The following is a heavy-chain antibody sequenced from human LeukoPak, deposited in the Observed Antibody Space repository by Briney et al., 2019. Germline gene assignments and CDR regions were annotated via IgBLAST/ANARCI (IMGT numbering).Heavy chain of an antibody. V-gene: IGHV3-66*01. J-gene: IGHJ6*02. CDR3: ASRDKGYYYGMDV. Sequence: SLPLSCVASVFTVRSNYMSWVRQAAGRGLEGVSLIYSGGSTYYADSVKGRFTISRDNSKNTLYLQMKSLRAENTAVYYCASRDKGYYYGMDVWGQGTTVTVSS. D-gene: IGHD5-24*01. CDR1: VFTVRSNY. CDR2: IYSGGST.